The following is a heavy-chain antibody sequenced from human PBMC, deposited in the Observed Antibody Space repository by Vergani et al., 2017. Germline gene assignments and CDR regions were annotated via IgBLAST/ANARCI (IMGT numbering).Heavy chain of an antibody. CDR1: GGSISSGVYY. J-gene: IGHJ4*02. D-gene: IGHD2-21*02. CDR2: THYSGST. CDR3: AGVLNARDSFDY. Sequence: QVQLQESGPGLVKPSQTLSLTCTVSGGSISSGVYYWSWIRQHPGKGLEWIGYTHYSGSTYYNPSLKSRVTISVDTSKNQYSLKLSSVTAADTAVYYCAGVLNARDSFDYWSQGTLVTVSS. V-gene: IGHV4-31*03.